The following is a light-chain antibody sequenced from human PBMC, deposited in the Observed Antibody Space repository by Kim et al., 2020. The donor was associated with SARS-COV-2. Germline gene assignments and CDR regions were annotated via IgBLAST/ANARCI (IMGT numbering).Light chain of an antibody. CDR3: AAWDDSLSGRV. Sequence: GQMVTISCSGSSSNIGSNYVYWYQQLPGTAPKRLIYRNNQRPSGVPDRFSGSKSGTSASLAISGLRSEDEADYYCAAWDDSLSGRVFGGGTQLTVL. J-gene: IGLJ3*02. CDR2: RNN. CDR1: SSNIGSNY. V-gene: IGLV1-47*01.